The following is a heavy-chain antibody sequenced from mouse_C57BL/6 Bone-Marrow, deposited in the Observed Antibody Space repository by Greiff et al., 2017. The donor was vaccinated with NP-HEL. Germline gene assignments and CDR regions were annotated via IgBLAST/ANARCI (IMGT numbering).Heavy chain of an antibody. CDR3: ARKGLRRSSGYFDV. J-gene: IGHJ1*03. V-gene: IGHV1-81*01. CDR1: GYTFTSYG. CDR2: IYPRSGNT. Sequence: QVQLKESGAELARPGASVKLSCKASGYTFTSYGISWVKQRTGQGLEWIGQIYPRSGNTYYNEKFKGKATLTADKSSSTAYMELRSLTSEDSAVYFCARKGLRRSSGYFDVWGTGTAVTVSS.